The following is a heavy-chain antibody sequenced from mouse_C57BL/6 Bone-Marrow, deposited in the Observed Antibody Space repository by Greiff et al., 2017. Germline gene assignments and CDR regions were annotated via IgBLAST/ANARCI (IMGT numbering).Heavy chain of an antibody. CDR1: GYTFTDYE. V-gene: IGHV1-15*01. Sequence: VQLQQSGAELVRPGASVTLSCKASGYTFTDYEMHWVKQTPVHGLEWIGAIDPETGGTAYNQKFQGKAILTADKSSSTAYMELRSLTSEDSAVYYCTRRGWYFDVWGTGTTVTVSS. J-gene: IGHJ1*03. CDR3: TRRGWYFDV. CDR2: IDPETGGT.